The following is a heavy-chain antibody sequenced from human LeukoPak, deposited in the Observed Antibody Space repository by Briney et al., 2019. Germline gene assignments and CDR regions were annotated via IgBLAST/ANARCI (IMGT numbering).Heavy chain of an antibody. D-gene: IGHD5-12*01. CDR3: ASFRGYSGYDDDY. CDR2: IDPSDSYT. J-gene: IGHJ4*02. Sequence: GKSLQISCKGSGYSFTSYWISCGRQMPGKGVGWVGRIDPSDSYTNYSPSFQGHVTISADKSISTAYLQWSSLKASDTAMYYCASFRGYSGYDDDYWGQGTLVTVSS. V-gene: IGHV5-10-1*01. CDR1: GYSFTSYW.